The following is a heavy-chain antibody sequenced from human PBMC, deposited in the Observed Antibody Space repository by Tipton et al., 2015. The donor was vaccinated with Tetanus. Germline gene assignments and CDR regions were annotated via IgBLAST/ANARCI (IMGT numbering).Heavy chain of an antibody. CDR3: ARDRGDFIYCGMVV. J-gene: IGHJ6*02. CDR2: IDPNSGVT. V-gene: IGHV1-2*02. CDR1: GYTFAGYY. D-gene: IGHD2-21*01. Sequence: QVQLVQSGAEVKKPGASVKVSCKASGYTFAGYYIYWVRQAPGQGLEWRGWIDPNSGVTIYAHKSQGRVTMTRATSISTAYMELRSVRSGDTAVYYCARDRGDFIYCGMVVWGGGTTVTVS.